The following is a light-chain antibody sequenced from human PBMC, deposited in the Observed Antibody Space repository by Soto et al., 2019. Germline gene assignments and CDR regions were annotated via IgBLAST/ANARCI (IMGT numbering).Light chain of an antibody. J-gene: IGLJ1*01. Sequence: QSALTQPPSASGSPGQSVTISCTGTSSDVGGYNYVSWYQQHPGKAPKLIISEVSKRPSGVPDRFSGSKSGNTASLTVSGLQAEDEDDYYCSSYAGSNNYVFGTGTKLTVL. CDR1: SSDVGGYNY. CDR3: SSYAGSNNYV. V-gene: IGLV2-8*01. CDR2: EVS.